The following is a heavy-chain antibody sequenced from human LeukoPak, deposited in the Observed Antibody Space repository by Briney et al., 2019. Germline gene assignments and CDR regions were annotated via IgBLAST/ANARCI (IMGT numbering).Heavy chain of an antibody. Sequence: GASVKVSCKASGYAFTSYGISWVRQAPGQGLGWMGWISAYNGNTNYAPKLQGRVTMTTDTSTSTAYMELRSLRSDDPAVYYCAREDCSGGSCYSLSLTPVFHVFDIWGQGTMVTVSS. CDR3: AREDCSGGSCYSLSLTPVFHVFDI. V-gene: IGHV1-18*01. CDR1: GYAFTSYG. D-gene: IGHD2-15*01. J-gene: IGHJ3*02. CDR2: ISAYNGNT.